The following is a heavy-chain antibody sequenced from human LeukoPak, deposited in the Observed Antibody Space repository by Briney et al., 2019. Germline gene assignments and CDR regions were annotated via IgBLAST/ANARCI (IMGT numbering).Heavy chain of an antibody. Sequence: SETLSLTCALYGGSFSGYYWSGIRQPPGKGREWIGEINHSGRTNYNPSLKSRVTISVDTSKNQFSLKLSSVTAADTAVYYCARGCGDYMGWYFDLWGRGTLVTVSS. CDR2: INHSGRT. D-gene: IGHD4-17*01. CDR1: GGSFSGYY. CDR3: ARGCGDYMGWYFDL. V-gene: IGHV4-34*01. J-gene: IGHJ2*01.